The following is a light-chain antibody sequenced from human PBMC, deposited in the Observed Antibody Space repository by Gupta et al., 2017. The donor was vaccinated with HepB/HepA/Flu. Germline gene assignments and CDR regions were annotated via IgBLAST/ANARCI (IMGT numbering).Light chain of an antibody. CDR1: QSVLYRSNNKNY. V-gene: IGKV4-1*01. CDR3: QQYYSTPWT. CDR2: WAS. J-gene: IGKJ1*01. Sequence: DIVMSPSPDPLAVSLGERATINCKSSQSVLYRSNNKNYLGWYQQKPGQTPKLLIYWASTRESGVPDRFSGSGSGTDFTLTISSLQAEDVALYFCQQYYSTPWTFGQGTKVEIK.